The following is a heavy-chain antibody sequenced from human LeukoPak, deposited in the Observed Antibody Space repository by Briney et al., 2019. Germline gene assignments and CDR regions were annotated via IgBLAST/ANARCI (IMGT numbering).Heavy chain of an antibody. V-gene: IGHV3-23*01. CDR1: GFTFSTYA. D-gene: IGHD2-2*01. CDR2: TSGSGGST. CDR3: AKEACSSTSCQYYYYYGMDV. J-gene: IGHJ6*02. Sequence: GGSLRLSCAASGFTFSTYAMSWVRQAPGKGLEWVSDTSGSGGSTYYADSVKGRFTISRDNSKNTLYLQMNSLRAEDTAVYYCAKEACSSTSCQYYYYYGMDVWGQGTTVTVSS.